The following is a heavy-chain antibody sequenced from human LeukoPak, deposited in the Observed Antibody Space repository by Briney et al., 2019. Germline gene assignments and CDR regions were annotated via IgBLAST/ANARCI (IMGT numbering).Heavy chain of an antibody. Sequence: SETLSLTCTVSGGSLSSEYWSWIRQPPGKGLEWIGYIYYIASTNYNPSLKSRVTISVDTSKNQFSLKLSSVTAADTAVYYCARGYSYGYSGNYFDYWGQGTLVTVS. D-gene: IGHD5-18*01. CDR3: ARGYSYGYSGNYFDY. J-gene: IGHJ4*02. V-gene: IGHV4-59*01. CDR2: IYYIAST. CDR1: GGSLSSEY.